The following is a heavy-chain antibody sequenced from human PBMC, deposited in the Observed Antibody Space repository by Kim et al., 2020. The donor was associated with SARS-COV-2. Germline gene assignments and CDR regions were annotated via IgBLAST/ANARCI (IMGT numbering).Heavy chain of an antibody. V-gene: IGHV1-3*01. J-gene: IGHJ5*02. D-gene: IGHD2-8*02. CDR2: T. CDR3: ASSNAGGQFDP. Sequence: TKYSQKFQGRVTITRDTSASTAYMELSSLRSEDTAVYYCASSNAGGQFDPWGQGTLVTVSS.